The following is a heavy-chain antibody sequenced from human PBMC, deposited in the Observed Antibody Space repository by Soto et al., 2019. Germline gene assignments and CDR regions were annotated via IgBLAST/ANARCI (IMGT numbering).Heavy chain of an antibody. J-gene: IGHJ4*02. V-gene: IGHV3-23*01. D-gene: IGHD2-2*01. Sequence: GSLRLSCAASGFTFSSYVMSWVRQAPGKGLEWVSAISGSGGSTYYADSVKGRFTISRDNSKNTLYLQMNSLRAEDTAVYSCAGLGEWWSGSSCYGYWGEGVLVTVS. CDR3: AGLGEWWSGSSCYGY. CDR1: GFTFSSYV. CDR2: ISGSGGST.